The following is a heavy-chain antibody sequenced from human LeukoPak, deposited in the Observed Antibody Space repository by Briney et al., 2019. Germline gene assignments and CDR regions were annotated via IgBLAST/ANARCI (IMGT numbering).Heavy chain of an antibody. D-gene: IGHD4-23*01. Sequence: SVKVSCKASGGTFSSYAISWVRQAPGQGLEWMGRIIPILGIANSAQKFQGRVTITADKSTSTAYMELSSLRSEDTAVYYCARDSATVVTPRGMDVWGQGTTVT. CDR3: ARDSATVVTPRGMDV. V-gene: IGHV1-69*04. J-gene: IGHJ6*02. CDR2: IIPILGIA. CDR1: GGTFSSYA.